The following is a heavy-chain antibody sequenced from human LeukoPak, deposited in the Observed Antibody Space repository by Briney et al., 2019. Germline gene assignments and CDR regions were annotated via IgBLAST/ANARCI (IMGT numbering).Heavy chain of an antibody. CDR3: ARRGGSSSRRSPIDY. D-gene: IGHD6-6*01. CDR2: IKQDGSQR. J-gene: IGHJ4*02. Sequence: GGSLRLSCTASGFTFSDYWMTWVRQAPGKGPEWVANIKQDGSQRYYVDSVRGRFTISRDNAENSLFLQMNGPRAEDTAVYYCARRGGSSSRRSPIDYWGQGTLVTVSS. V-gene: IGHV3-7*01. CDR1: GFTFSDYW.